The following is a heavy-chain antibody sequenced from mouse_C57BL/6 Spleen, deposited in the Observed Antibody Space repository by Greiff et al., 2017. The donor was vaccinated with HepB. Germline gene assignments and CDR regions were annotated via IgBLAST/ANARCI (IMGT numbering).Heavy chain of an antibody. D-gene: IGHD1-1*01. J-gene: IGHJ1*03. Sequence: EVQLVESGGGLVKPGGSLKLSCAASGFTFSDYGMHWVRQAPEKGLEWVAYISSGSSTIYYADTVKGRFTISRDNAKNTLFLQMTSLRSEDTAMYYCARSPSYGSSYDWYFDVWGTGTTVTVSS. CDR2: ISSGSSTI. CDR1: GFTFSDYG. CDR3: ARSPSYGSSYDWYFDV. V-gene: IGHV5-17*01.